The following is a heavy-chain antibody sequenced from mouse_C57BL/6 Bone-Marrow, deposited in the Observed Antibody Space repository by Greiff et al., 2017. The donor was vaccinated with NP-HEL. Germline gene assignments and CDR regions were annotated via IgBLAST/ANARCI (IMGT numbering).Heavy chain of an antibody. V-gene: IGHV1-39*01. CDR1: GYSFTDYN. J-gene: IGHJ1*03. CDR3: ARRGTDLLWLRLRYFDV. Sequence: EVKLQESGPELVKPGASVKISCKASGYSFTDYNMNWVKQSNGKSLEWIGVINPNYGTTSYNQKFKGKATLTVDQSSSTAYMQLNSLTSEDSAVYYCARRGTDLLWLRLRYFDVWGTGTTVTVSS. D-gene: IGHD2-2*01. CDR2: INPNYGTT.